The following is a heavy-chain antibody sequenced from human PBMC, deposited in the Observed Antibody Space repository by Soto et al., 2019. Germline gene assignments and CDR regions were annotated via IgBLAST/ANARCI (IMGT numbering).Heavy chain of an antibody. D-gene: IGHD1-1*01. Sequence: PSDTLCLTCAVYGGSFSGYYWGWIRQPPGKGLEWIGEINHSGSTNYNPSLKSRVTISVDTSKNQFSLKLSSVTAADTAVYYCTAVGDWNRSGGQGTLVTVS. V-gene: IGHV4-34*03. CDR3: TAVGDWNRS. CDR2: INHSGST. J-gene: IGHJ4*02. CDR1: GGSFSGYY.